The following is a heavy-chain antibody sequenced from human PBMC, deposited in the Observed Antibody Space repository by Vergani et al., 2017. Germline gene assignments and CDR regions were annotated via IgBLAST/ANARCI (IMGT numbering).Heavy chain of an antibody. CDR3: ARDRGITMVYYGMDV. J-gene: IGHJ6*02. V-gene: IGHV3-21*01. CDR1: GFTFSSYS. CDR2: ISSSSSYI. Sequence: EVQLVESGGGLVKPGGSLRLSCAASGFTFSSYSMNWVRQAPGKGLEWVSSISSSSSYIYYADSVKGRFTISIDNAKNSLYLQMNSLRAEDTAVYYCARDRGITMVYYGMDVWGQGP. D-gene: IGHD3-10*01.